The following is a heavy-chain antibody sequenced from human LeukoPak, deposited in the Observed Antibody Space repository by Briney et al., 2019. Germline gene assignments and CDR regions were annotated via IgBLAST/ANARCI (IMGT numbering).Heavy chain of an antibody. Sequence: ASVKVCCMASGYTFTTYGISWVRQAPGQGLEWMGWISAYNNNTNLAWKLQGRVTMTIDTFTSTAYMELRGLRSDDTAVYYCARDISGYDFYYMDVWGKGTTVTVSS. CDR3: ARDISGYDFYYMDV. CDR2: ISAYNNNT. J-gene: IGHJ6*03. CDR1: GYTFTTYG. V-gene: IGHV1-18*01. D-gene: IGHD5-12*01.